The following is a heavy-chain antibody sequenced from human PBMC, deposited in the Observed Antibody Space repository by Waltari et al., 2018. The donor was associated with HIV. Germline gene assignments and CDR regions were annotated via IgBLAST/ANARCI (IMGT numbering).Heavy chain of an antibody. Sequence: EVQLVESGGGLVKPGGSLRLSCAASGFTFSSYSMNWVRQAPGKGLEWVSSISSSSSYIYYADSVKGRFTISRYNAKNSRYLQMNSLRAEDTAVYYCAREVGSSSPFDYWGQGTLVTVSS. J-gene: IGHJ4*02. D-gene: IGHD6-13*01. CDR3: AREVGSSSPFDY. V-gene: IGHV3-21*01. CDR2: ISSSSSYI. CDR1: GFTFSSYS.